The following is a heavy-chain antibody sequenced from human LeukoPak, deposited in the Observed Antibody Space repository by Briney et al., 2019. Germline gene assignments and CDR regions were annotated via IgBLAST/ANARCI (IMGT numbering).Heavy chain of an antibody. CDR1: GFTFSNYW. J-gene: IGHJ4*02. CDR2: SSGDGSIT. CDR3: AREASGNS. Sequence: GGSLRLSCAASGFTFSNYWMHWVRQAPGKGLLWVSRSSGDGSITSYAGSVKGRFTISRDNAKNTLYLQMNSLRAEDTAVYYCAREASGNSWGQGTLVTVSS. D-gene: IGHD1-26*01. V-gene: IGHV3-74*01.